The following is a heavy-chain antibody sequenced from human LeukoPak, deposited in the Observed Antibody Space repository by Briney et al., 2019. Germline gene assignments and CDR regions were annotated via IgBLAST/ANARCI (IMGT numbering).Heavy chain of an antibody. CDR3: ARSYDSSGYYPRQYFQH. CDR1: GGTFSSYA. J-gene: IGHJ1*01. Sequence: SVKVSCKASGGTFSSYAISWVRQAPGQGLEWMGGIIPIFGTANYAQKFQGGVTITADESTSTAYMELSSLRSEDTAVYYCARSYDSSGYYPRQYFQHWGQGTLVTVSS. CDR2: IIPIFGTA. V-gene: IGHV1-69*13. D-gene: IGHD3-22*01.